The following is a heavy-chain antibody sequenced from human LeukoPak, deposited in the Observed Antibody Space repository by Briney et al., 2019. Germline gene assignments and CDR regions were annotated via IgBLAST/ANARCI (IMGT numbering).Heavy chain of an antibody. CDR2: INHSGST. CDR3: ATGSSGWPWYFDL. Sequence: SETLSLTCAVYGGSFSGYYWSWIRQPPGKGLEWIGEINHSGSTNYNPSLKSRVTISVDTSKNQFSLKLSSVTAADTAVYYCATGSSGWPWYFDLWGRGTLVTVSS. J-gene: IGHJ2*01. V-gene: IGHV4-34*01. CDR1: GGSFSGYY. D-gene: IGHD6-19*01.